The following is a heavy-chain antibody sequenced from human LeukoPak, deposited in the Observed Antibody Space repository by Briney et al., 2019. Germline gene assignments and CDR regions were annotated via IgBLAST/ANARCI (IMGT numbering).Heavy chain of an antibody. CDR3: ARGYLVGLYGGNSEFGY. CDR1: GYTFTGYY. J-gene: IGHJ4*02. Sequence: ASVKVSCKASGYTFTGYYMHWVRQAPGRGLEWMGWINPNSGGTNYAQKFQGRVTMTRDTSISTAYMELSRLRSDDTAVYYCARGYLVGLYGGNSEFGYWGQGTLVTVSS. D-gene: IGHD4-23*01. V-gene: IGHV1-2*02. CDR2: INPNSGGT.